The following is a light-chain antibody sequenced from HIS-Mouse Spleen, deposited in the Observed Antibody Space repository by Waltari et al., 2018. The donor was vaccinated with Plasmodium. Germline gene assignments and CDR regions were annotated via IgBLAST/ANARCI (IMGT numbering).Light chain of an antibody. V-gene: IGLV2-23*01. CDR2: EGS. CDR1: SSDVGSYNL. J-gene: IGLJ1*01. Sequence: QSALTQPASVSGSPGQSITISCTGTSSDVGSYNLVSWSQRHPGKAPKLMMYEGSRRPAGVSNRSSGSKSGNTASLTISGLQAEDEADYYCCSYAGSSTYVFGTGTKVTVL. CDR3: CSYAGSSTYV.